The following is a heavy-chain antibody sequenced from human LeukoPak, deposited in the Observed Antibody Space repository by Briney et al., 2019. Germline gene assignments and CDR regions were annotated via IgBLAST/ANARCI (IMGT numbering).Heavy chain of an antibody. CDR1: GFTFSSYS. Sequence: GGSLRLSCAASGFTFSSYSMNWVRQAPGKGLEWVSSISSSSSNIYYADSVKGRFTISRDNAKNSLYLQMNSLRAEDTAVYYCAKDLDRSSSPEYFQHWGQGTLVTVSS. CDR2: ISSSSSNI. D-gene: IGHD6-13*01. CDR3: AKDLDRSSSPEYFQH. V-gene: IGHV3-21*01. J-gene: IGHJ1*01.